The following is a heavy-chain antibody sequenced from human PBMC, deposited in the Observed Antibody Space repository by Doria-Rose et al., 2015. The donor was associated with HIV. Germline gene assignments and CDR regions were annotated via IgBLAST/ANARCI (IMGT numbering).Heavy chain of an antibody. CDR3: ARIKSSRWYHKYYFDF. CDR2: IFSDDER. D-gene: IGHD6-13*01. J-gene: IGHJ4*02. Sequence: SGPVLVKPTETLTLTCTVSGVSLSSPGMGVSWIRQPPGKALEWLANIFSDDERSYKSSLKSRLTIYRGTSKSLVVLTVTDMDPVDTATYYCARIKSSRWYHKYYFDFWGQGTLVIVSA. V-gene: IGHV2-26*01. CDR1: GVSLSSPGMG.